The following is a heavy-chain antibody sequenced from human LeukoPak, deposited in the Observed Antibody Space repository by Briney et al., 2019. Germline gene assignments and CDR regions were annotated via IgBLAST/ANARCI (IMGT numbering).Heavy chain of an antibody. J-gene: IGHJ4*02. V-gene: IGHV3-7*01. CDR3: ARDTGGSLDY. CDR2: IKQDGSTK. CDR1: GFTFSNSW. D-gene: IGHD2-8*02. Sequence: GGSLRLSCAASGFTFSNSWMAWVRQAPGKGLEWVANIKQDGSTKHYAESLKGRFTISRDNPKSSVYVQMNSLRADDTAVYYCARDTGGSLDYWGQGILVTVAS.